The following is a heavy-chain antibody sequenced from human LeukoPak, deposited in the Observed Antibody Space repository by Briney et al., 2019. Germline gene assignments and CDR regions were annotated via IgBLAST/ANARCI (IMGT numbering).Heavy chain of an antibody. CDR2: IYYSGST. J-gene: IGHJ4*02. D-gene: IGHD3-9*01. CDR3: ARVVRYYDILTGNKAADYFDY. V-gene: IGHV4-59*01. Sequence: SETLSLTCTVSGGSISSYYWSWIRQPPGKGLEWIGYIYYSGSTNYNPSLKSRVTISVDTSKNQFSLKLSSVTAADTAVYYCARVVRYYDILTGNKAADYFDYWGQGTLVTVSS. CDR1: GGSISSYY.